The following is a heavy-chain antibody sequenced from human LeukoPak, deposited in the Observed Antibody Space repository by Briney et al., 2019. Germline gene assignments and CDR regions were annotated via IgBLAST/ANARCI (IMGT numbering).Heavy chain of an antibody. CDR1: GFTFSSYT. Sequence: PGGSLRLPCVASGFTFSSYTFNWVRQAPGKGLEWVSYISSTSSTIYYADSVKGRFTLSRDNAKNSVDLQMNSLRAEDTAVYYCASAHYGDYEGFANLNFWGQGTLVTVSS. CDR2: ISSTSSTI. V-gene: IGHV3-48*04. CDR3: ASAHYGDYEGFANLNF. D-gene: IGHD4-17*01. J-gene: IGHJ4*02.